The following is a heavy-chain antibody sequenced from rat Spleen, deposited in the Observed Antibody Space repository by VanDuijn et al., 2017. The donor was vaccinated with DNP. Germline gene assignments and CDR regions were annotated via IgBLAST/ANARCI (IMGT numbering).Heavy chain of an antibody. D-gene: IGHD4-3*01. J-gene: IGHJ3*01. V-gene: IGHV1-43*01. CDR2: IHTRSGGA. CDR1: GYTFTSYY. Sequence: QIQLQQSGGELAKPGSSVKISCKASGYTFTSYYIGWIKQTTGQGLEYIGYIHTRSGGANYNEKFKGKATLTVGKSSSTASMQLSSLTPDDSAVYYCARGSDGVWLAYWGQGTLVTVSS. CDR3: ARGSDGVWLAY.